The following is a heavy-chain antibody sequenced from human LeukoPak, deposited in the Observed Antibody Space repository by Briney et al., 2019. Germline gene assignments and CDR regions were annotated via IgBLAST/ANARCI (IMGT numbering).Heavy chain of an antibody. D-gene: IGHD6-19*01. CDR1: GFTVSSNY. CDR2: IYSGGNT. CDR3: ARRAVANYYFDY. V-gene: IGHV3-53*01. J-gene: IGHJ4*02. Sequence: GGSLRLSCAASGFTVSSNYMSWVRQAPGKGLEWVSVIYSGGNTYYADSVKGRFTISRDNSKNTLHLQMNSLRAEDTAVYYCARRAVANYYFDYWGQGTLATVSS.